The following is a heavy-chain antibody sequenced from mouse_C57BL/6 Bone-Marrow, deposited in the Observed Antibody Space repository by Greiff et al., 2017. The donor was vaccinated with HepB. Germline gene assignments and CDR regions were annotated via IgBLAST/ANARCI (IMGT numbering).Heavy chain of an antibody. CDR2: ISYDGSN. D-gene: IGHD3-2*02. CDR3: ARAPTAQATTY. J-gene: IGHJ3*01. V-gene: IGHV3-6*01. CDR1: GYSITSGYY. Sequence: EVKLMESGPGLVKPSQSLSLTCSVTGYSITSGYYWNWIRQSPGNKLEWMGYISYDGSNNYNPSLKNRISITRDTSKNQFFLKLNSVTTEDTAAYYCARAPTAQATTYWGQGTLVTVSA.